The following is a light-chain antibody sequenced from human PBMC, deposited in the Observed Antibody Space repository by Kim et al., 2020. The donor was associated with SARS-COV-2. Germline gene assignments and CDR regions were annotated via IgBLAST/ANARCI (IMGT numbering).Light chain of an antibody. CDR1: NIGSKN. Sequence: SVALGQKARITCGGNNIGSKNVHWYQQKPGQAPVLVIYRDSNRPSGIPERFSGSNSGNTATLTISRAQAGDEADYYCQVWDSSNVVFGGGTQLTVL. CDR2: RDS. V-gene: IGLV3-9*01. CDR3: QVWDSSNVV. J-gene: IGLJ2*01.